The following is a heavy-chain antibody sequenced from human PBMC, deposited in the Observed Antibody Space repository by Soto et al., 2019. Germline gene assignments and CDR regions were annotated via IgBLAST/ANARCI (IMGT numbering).Heavy chain of an antibody. Sequence: GGSLRLSCAASGFTFSDYYMSWIRQAPGKGLEWVSYISSSGSIIYYADSVKGRFTISRDNAKNSLYLQMNSLRAEDTAVYYCARDLGYYDSDGYFGYWGQGTLVTVSS. D-gene: IGHD3-22*01. J-gene: IGHJ4*02. CDR3: ARDLGYYDSDGYFGY. CDR2: ISSSGSII. V-gene: IGHV3-11*01. CDR1: GFTFSDYY.